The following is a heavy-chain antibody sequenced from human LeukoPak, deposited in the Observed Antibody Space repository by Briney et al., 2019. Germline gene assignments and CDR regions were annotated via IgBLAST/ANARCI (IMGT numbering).Heavy chain of an antibody. CDR2: IYYSGST. V-gene: IGHV4-31*03. Sequence: MSSQTLSLTCTVSGGSISSGGYCWSWIRQHPGKGLEWIGYIYYSGSTYYNPSLKSRVTISVDTSKNQFSLKLSSVTAADTAVYYCAREDSSGYYFNWFDPWGQGTLVTVSS. CDR3: AREDSSGYYFNWFDP. J-gene: IGHJ5*02. D-gene: IGHD3-22*01. CDR1: GGSISSGGYC.